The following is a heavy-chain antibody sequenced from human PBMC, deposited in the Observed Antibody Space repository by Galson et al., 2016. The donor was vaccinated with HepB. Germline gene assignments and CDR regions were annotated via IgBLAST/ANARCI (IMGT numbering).Heavy chain of an antibody. CDR1: GFTFSSYA. V-gene: IGHV3-23*01. CDR3: AKDLGFLEWLFFDSYYYYGMDV. CDR2: ISGSGGST. Sequence: SLRLSCAASGFTFSSYAMSWVRRAPGKGLEWVSAISGSGGSTYYADSVKGRFTISRDNSKNTLYLQMNSLRAEDTAVYYCAKDLGFLEWLFFDSYYYYGMDVWGQGTTVTVSS. D-gene: IGHD3-3*01. J-gene: IGHJ6*02.